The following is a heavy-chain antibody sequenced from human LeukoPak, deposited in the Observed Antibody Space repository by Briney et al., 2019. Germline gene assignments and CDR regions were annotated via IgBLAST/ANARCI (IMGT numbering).Heavy chain of an antibody. D-gene: IGHD6-13*01. J-gene: IGHJ4*02. CDR1: GFTFSSYA. V-gene: IGHV3-23*01. CDR2: ISANGGGT. CDR3: AKGSSPFDY. Sequence: GGPLRLSCAASGFTFSSYAMSWVRQAPGKGLEWVSAISANGGGTYYADSVKGRFTISRDNSKNTLYLQMNSLRAEDTAVYYCAKGSSPFDYWGQGTLVTVSS.